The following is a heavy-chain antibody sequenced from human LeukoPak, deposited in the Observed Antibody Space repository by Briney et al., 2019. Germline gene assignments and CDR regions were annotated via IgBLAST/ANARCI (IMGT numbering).Heavy chain of an antibody. J-gene: IGHJ4*02. CDR1: GFTFDDYA. Sequence: GGSLRLSCAASGFTFDDYAMHWVRQAPGKGLEWVSGISWNSGSIGYADSVEGRFTISRDNAKNSLYLQMNSLRAEGTALYYCAKDIYPLEYSSSSCFDYWGQGTLVTVSS. D-gene: IGHD6-6*01. V-gene: IGHV3-9*01. CDR3: AKDIYPLEYSSSSCFDY. CDR2: ISWNSGSI.